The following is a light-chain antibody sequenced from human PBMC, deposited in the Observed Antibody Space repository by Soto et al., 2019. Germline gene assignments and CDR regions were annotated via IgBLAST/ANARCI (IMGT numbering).Light chain of an antibody. CDR3: QQYETFSGT. CDR1: QGISSW. Sequence: DIQMTQSPSSVSASVGDRVTITCRASQGISSWLAWYQQKPGEAPKLLIYDASALPRGVPSRFSGSGSGTKFTLTIASLQPDDFATYYCQQYETFSGTFGPGTKGDIK. CDR2: DAS. V-gene: IGKV1-12*01. J-gene: IGKJ1*01.